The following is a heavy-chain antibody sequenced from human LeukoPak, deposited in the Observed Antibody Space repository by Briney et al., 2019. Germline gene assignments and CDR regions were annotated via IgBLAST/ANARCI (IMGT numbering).Heavy chain of an antibody. D-gene: IGHD3-3*01. V-gene: IGHV4-59*01. CDR3: ARTVRGDFWSNYSYYFYYYMDV. J-gene: IGHJ6*03. CDR1: GGSISSYY. Sequence: SETLSLTCTASGGSISSYYWTWIRQPPGKGLEWIGYISYSGTTNYNPSLKSRVTISVDTSKNQFSLKLSSVTATDTAVYYCARTVRGDFWSNYSYYFYYYMDVWGKGTTVTVSS. CDR2: ISYSGTT.